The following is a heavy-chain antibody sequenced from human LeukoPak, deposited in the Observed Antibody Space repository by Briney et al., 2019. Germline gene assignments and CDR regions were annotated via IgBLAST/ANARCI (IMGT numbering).Heavy chain of an antibody. CDR3: ARDRSAGVTTFQVWFDP. CDR1: GDSVSSNSAA. D-gene: IGHD4-17*01. CDR2: TYYRSKWYN. V-gene: IGHV6-1*01. Sequence: SQTLSLTCAISGDSVSSNSAAWNWNRQSPSRGLEWLGRTYYRSKWYNDYAVSVKSRITINPDTSKNQFSLQLNSVTPEDTAVYYCARDRSAGVTTFQVWFDPWGQGTLVTVSS. J-gene: IGHJ5*02.